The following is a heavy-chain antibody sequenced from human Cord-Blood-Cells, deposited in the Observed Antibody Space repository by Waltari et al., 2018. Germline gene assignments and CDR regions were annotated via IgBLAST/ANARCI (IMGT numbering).Heavy chain of an antibody. D-gene: IGHD1-26*01. CDR3: ASQMEVGYSGSYLGDWFDP. V-gene: IGHV4-38-2*01. CDR2: IYHSGRT. Sequence: QVQLQESGPGLVKPSETLSLTCAVSGYSISSGYYWGWIRQPPGKGLEWIGSIYHSGRTYYNPSLKSRVTRSVDTSKNQVSLKLSSVTAADTAVYYCASQMEVGYSGSYLGDWFDPWGQGTLVTVSS. CDR1: GYSISSGYY. J-gene: IGHJ5*02.